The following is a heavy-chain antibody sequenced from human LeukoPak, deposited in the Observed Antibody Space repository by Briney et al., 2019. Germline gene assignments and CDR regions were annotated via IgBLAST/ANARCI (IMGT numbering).Heavy chain of an antibody. CDR3: AKAPDIVLMVYAIWSYYGMDV. V-gene: IGHV3-23*01. CDR1: GFTFSSYA. CDR2: ISGSGGST. J-gene: IGHJ6*02. Sequence: GGSLRLSCAASGFTFSSYAMSWVRQAPGKGLEWVSAISGSGGSTYYADSVKGRFTISRDNSKNTLYLQMNSLRAEDTAVYYCAKAPDIVLMVYAIWSYYGMDVWGQGTTVTVSS. D-gene: IGHD2-8*01.